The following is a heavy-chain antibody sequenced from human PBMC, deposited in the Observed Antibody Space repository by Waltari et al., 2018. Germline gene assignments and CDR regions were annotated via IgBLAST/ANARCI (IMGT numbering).Heavy chain of an antibody. J-gene: IGHJ4*02. Sequence: QVQLVESGGGVVQPGRSLRLSCAASGFTFSSYGMHWVRQAPGKGLEWVAVIWYDGSNKYYADSVKGRFTISRDNSKNTLYLQMNSLRAEDTAVYYCATTTGIAAAGTGGYFDYWGQGTLVTVSS. CDR2: IWYDGSNK. CDR3: ATTTGIAAAGTGGYFDY. D-gene: IGHD6-13*01. CDR1: GFTFSSYG. V-gene: IGHV3-33*01.